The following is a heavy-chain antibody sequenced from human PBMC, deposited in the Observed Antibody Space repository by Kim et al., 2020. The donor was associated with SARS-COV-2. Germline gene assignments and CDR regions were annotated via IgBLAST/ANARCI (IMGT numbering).Heavy chain of an antibody. Sequence: GGSLRLSCVASGFSITSNYMSWVRQAPGKGLEWVSVIFTGDGTYYADSVKGRFTTSRDSSKNTLYLQMNNVRAEDTAVYYCARREITLVKSLEYWGQGTLVTVSS. J-gene: IGHJ4*02. D-gene: IGHD3-16*01. CDR1: GFSITSNY. CDR3: ARREITLVKSLEY. CDR2: IFTGDGT. V-gene: IGHV3-53*01.